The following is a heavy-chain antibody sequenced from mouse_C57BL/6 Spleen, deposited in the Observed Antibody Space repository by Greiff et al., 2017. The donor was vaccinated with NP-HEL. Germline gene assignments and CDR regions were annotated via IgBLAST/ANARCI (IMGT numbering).Heavy chain of an antibody. J-gene: IGHJ1*03. V-gene: IGHV1-15*01. D-gene: IGHD1-1*01. CDR3: TYYGSSSWYFDV. Sequence: VQLQQSGAELVRPGASVTLSCKASGYTFTDYEMHWVKQTPVHGLEWIGAIDPETGGTAYNQKFKGKAILTADKSSSTAYMELRSLTSEDSAVYYCTYYGSSSWYFDVWGTGTTVTVSS. CDR1: GYTFTDYE. CDR2: IDPETGGT.